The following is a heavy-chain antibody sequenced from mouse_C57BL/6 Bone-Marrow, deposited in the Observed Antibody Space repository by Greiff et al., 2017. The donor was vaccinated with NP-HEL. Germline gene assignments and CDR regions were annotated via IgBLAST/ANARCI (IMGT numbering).Heavy chain of an antibody. V-gene: IGHV1-5*01. J-gene: IGHJ1*03. CDR3: RGSSWYFDV. Sequence: EVQLQQSGTVLARPGASVKMSCKTSGYTFTSYWWHWVKQRPGQGREWIGAIYPGNSDSSSNQQLKATPKLTAVTSASTADMELSSLTNEDSAVYYCRGSSWYFDVRGTGTTVTVSS. D-gene: IGHD1-3*01. CDR2: IYPGNSDS. CDR1: GYTFTSYW.